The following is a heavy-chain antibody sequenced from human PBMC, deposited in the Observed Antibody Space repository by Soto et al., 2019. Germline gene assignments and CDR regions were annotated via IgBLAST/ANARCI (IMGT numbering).Heavy chain of an antibody. V-gene: IGHV3-64D*06. D-gene: IGHD1-7*01. CDR2: ISSNGGST. CDR1: GFTFSSYA. J-gene: IGHJ4*02. Sequence: GGSLRLSCSASGFTFSSYAMHWVRQAPGKGLEYVSAISSNGGSTYYADSVKGRFTISRDNSKNTLYLQMSSLRAEDTAVYYCVKAAGLYNSNYRYFDYWGQGTLVTVSS. CDR3: VKAAGLYNSNYRYFDY.